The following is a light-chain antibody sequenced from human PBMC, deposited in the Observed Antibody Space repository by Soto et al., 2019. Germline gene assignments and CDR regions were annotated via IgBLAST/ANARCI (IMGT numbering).Light chain of an antibody. J-gene: IGKJ1*01. V-gene: IGKV1-5*03. CDR2: KAS. CDR3: QQYNTYPWT. CDR1: QSINY. Sequence: DIQMTQSPSTLSASVGDRVTITCRASQSINYLAWYQQKPGKAPKLLIYKASSLESGVPSRFSGSGSGTEFTLTISSLQPDDFATYYCQQYNTYPWTFGQGTKVESK.